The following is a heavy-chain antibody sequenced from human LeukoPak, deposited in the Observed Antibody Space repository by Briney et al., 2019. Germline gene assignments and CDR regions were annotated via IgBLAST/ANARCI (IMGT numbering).Heavy chain of an antibody. J-gene: IGHJ6*02. CDR1: GGSISSYY. CDR2: IYNSGST. CDR3: ARYHVVATARHHYYYSGMHV. V-gene: IGHV4-59*08. D-gene: IGHD2-21*02. Sequence: SETLSLTCTVSGGSISSYYWSWIRQPPGKGRDWIGYIYNSGSTNYNPSLKSRVTISLDTSKNQFSLKLSSVTARYTAVYYCARYHVVATARHHYYYSGMHVWRQGTTLTVSS.